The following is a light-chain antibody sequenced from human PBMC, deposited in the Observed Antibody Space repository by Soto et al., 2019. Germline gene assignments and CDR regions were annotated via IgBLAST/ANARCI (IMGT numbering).Light chain of an antibody. CDR2: YDS. V-gene: IGLV3-21*04. CDR3: QVWDIMTDNYV. J-gene: IGLJ1*01. Sequence: SYELTQPPSVSVAPEKTASITCGGDTIGDKRVHWYRQKPGQAPVLLISYDSDRPSGIPERFSGSNSGNTATLTISRVEAGDEADYYCQVWDIMTDNYVFGGGPKLTVL. CDR1: TIGDKR.